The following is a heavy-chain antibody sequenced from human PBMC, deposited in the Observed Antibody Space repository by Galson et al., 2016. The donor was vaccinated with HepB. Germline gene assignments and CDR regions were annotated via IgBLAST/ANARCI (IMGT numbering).Heavy chain of an antibody. J-gene: IGHJ4*02. CDR2: IYYSGST. V-gene: IGHV4-59*01. CDR1: GGSISHYY. D-gene: IGHD2-2*02. Sequence: SETLSLTCSVSGGSISHYYWSWIRQPPGKGLEWIGYIYYSGSTTYNPSLKSRVSMSVDTSKNQFSLRLNSVTAADTAVYYCARGLYWSRTTCYTAPFEYWGQGAPVTVSS. CDR3: ARGLYWSRTTCYTAPFEY.